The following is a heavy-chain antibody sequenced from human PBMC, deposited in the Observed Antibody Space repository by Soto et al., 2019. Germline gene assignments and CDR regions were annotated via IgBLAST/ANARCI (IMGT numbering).Heavy chain of an antibody. CDR2: IYYSGST. Sequence: SETLSLTCTVSGGSISSGGYYWSWIRQHPGKGLEWIGYIYYSGSTYYNPSLKSRVTISVDTSKNQFSLKLSSVTAADTAVYYCARAPPLYIVGDGMDVWGQGPTVTVSS. J-gene: IGHJ6*01. CDR3: ARAPPLYIVGDGMDV. V-gene: IGHV4-31*03. CDR1: GGSISSGGYY. D-gene: IGHD2-15*01.